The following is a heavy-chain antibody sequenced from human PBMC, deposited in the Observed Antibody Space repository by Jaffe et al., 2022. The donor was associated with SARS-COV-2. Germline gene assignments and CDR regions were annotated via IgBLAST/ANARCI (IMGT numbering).Heavy chain of an antibody. D-gene: IGHD3-10*01. CDR3: AREGTMVRGVRRNPYYYYGMDV. CDR1: GFTFSSYS. V-gene: IGHV3-48*02. CDR2: ISSSSSTI. J-gene: IGHJ6*02. Sequence: EVQLVESGGGLVQPGGSLRLSCAASGFTFSSYSMNWVRQAPGKGLEWVSYISSSSSTIYYADSVKGRFTISRDNAKNSLYLQMNSLRDEDTAVYYCAREGTMVRGVRRNPYYYYGMDVWGQGTTVTVSS.